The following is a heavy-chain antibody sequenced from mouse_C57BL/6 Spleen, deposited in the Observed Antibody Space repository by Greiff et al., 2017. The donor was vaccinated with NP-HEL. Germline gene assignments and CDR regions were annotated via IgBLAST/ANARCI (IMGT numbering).Heavy chain of an antibody. CDR3: ARQLGHPLYAMDY. V-gene: IGHV1-69*01. CDR2: IDPSDSYT. J-gene: IGHJ4*01. CDR1: GYTFTSYW. Sequence: QVQLQQPGAELVMPGASVKLSCKASGYTFTSYWMHWVKQRPGQGLEWIGEIDPSDSYTNYNQKFKGKSTLTVDKSSSTAYMQLSRLTSEDSAVYYCARQLGHPLYAMDYWGQGTSVTVSS. D-gene: IGHD4-1*02.